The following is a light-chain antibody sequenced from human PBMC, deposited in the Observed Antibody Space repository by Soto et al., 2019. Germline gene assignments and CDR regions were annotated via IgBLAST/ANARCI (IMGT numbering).Light chain of an antibody. Sequence: QSALTQPASVSGSPGQSISISCTGTSSDVANNNLVSWYQQHPGKAPKFVIYEASKRPSGVSNRFSGSKSGNTASLTISGLQAEDEADYYCCSYAGNYSPVFGTGTKLTVL. J-gene: IGLJ1*01. CDR2: EAS. CDR3: CSYAGNYSPV. CDR1: SSDVANNNL. V-gene: IGLV2-23*01.